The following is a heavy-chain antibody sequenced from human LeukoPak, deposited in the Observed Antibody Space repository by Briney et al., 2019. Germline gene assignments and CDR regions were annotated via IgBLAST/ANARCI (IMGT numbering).Heavy chain of an antibody. CDR3: ATGTNPPYDFWSGWSYYYYMDV. CDR1: GYTPTELS. J-gene: IGHJ6*03. CDR2: FDPEDGET. V-gene: IGHV1-24*01. Sequence: ASVKVSCKVSGYTPTELSMHWVRQAPGKGLEWMGGFDPEDGETIYAQKFQGRVTMTEDTSTDTAYMELSSLRSEDTAVYYCATGTNPPYDFWSGWSYYYYMDVWGKGTTVTVSS. D-gene: IGHD3-3*01.